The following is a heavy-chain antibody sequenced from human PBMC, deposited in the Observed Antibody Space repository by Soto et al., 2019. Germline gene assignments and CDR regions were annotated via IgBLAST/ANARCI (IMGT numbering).Heavy chain of an antibody. CDR2: INPNSGGT. CDR1: GYTFTGYD. J-gene: IGHJ6*02. CDR3: ARVRPRIPNGMDV. V-gene: IGHV1-2*02. Sequence: ASVKVSCKASGYTFTGYDMHWVRQAPGQGLEWMGWINPNSGGTNYAQKFQGRVTMTRDTSISTAYMELSRLRSDDTAVYYCARVRPRIPNGMDVWGQGTTVTVSS. D-gene: IGHD5-18*01.